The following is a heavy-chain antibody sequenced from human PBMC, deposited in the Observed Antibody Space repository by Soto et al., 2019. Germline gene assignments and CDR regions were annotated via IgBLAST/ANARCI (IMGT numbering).Heavy chain of an antibody. CDR3: ARVDTSMGATCVSY. D-gene: IGHD1-26*01. V-gene: IGHV4-31*03. Sequence: SETLSLTCTVSGGSISSGGYYWSWIRQHPGKGLEWIGYIFYSGSTYYNPSLKSRVSISVDTSKNQFSLNLSSVTAADTAVYYCARVDTSMGATCVSYWGQGTLVTISS. J-gene: IGHJ4*02. CDR1: GGSISSGGYY. CDR2: IFYSGST.